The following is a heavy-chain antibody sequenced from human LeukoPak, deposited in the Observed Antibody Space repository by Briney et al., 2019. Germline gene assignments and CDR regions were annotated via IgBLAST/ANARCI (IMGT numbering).Heavy chain of an antibody. D-gene: IGHD2/OR15-2a*01. V-gene: IGHV4-34*01. J-gene: IGHJ4*02. Sequence: SETLSLTCGVYGGSFSGYYWAWIRQSPGMGLEWIGEIIHTGRTNYNPALTSRVSISVDTSKNQFSLELTSVTAADTAVYYCARGILVTVYAAFDYWGQGTLVTVSS. CDR1: GGSFSGYY. CDR2: IIHTGRT. CDR3: ARGILVTVYAAFDY.